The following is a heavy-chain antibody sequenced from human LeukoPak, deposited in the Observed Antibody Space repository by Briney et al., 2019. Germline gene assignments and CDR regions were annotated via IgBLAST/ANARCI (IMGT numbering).Heavy chain of an antibody. CDR1: GYTFTNYA. CDR3: ARTSGYGSSWHSF. CDR2: ISGYNGDT. Sequence: ASVKVSCKASGYTFTNYAINWVRQAPGQGLEWMGWISGYNGDTNYAQKFQGRVSMTTDTSTNTAYMELRSLRFDDTAVYFCARTSGYGSSWHSFWGQGALVTVSS. D-gene: IGHD6-13*01. J-gene: IGHJ4*02. V-gene: IGHV1-18*01.